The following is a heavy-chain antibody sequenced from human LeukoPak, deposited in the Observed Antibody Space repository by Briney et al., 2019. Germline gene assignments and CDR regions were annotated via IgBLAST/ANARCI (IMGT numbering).Heavy chain of an antibody. CDR3: ARAAYYDFWSGYYTPYYFDY. V-gene: IGHV3-21*01. J-gene: IGHJ4*02. CDR1: GFRFSSYA. Sequence: PGGSLRLSCAASGFRFSSYAMSWVRQAPGKGLEWVSSISSSSSYIYYADSVKGRFTISRDNAKNSLYLQMNSLRAEDTAVYYCARAAYYDFWSGYYTPYYFDYWGQGTLVTVSS. D-gene: IGHD3-3*01. CDR2: ISSSSSYI.